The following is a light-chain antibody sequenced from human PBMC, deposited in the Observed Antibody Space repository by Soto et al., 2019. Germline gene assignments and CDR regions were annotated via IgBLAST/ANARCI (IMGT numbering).Light chain of an antibody. Sequence: AIQMTQSPSSVSASTGDRVTISCRATQTIYKYLAWYQQKPGKPPHLMIYAASTLQSGVPSRFNGSESGTDFPLTITALQYEDSGTYFFHQNFNYSSTFGQGTKVDIK. CDR1: QTIYKY. CDR2: AAS. V-gene: IGKV1-8*01. J-gene: IGKJ1*01. CDR3: HQNFNYSST.